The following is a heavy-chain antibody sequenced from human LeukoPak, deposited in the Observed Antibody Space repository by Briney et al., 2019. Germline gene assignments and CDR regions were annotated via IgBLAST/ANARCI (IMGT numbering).Heavy chain of an antibody. CDR2: INSDGSST. Sequence: PGGSLRLSCAASGFTFSSYWMHWVRQAPGKGLVWVSRINSDGSSTSYADSVKGRSTISRDNAKNTLYLQMNSLRAEDTAVYYCARYDHCSSTSCYPRYYYYMDVWGKGTTVTVSS. J-gene: IGHJ6*03. CDR1: GFTFSSYW. D-gene: IGHD2-2*01. CDR3: ARYDHCSSTSCYPRYYYYMDV. V-gene: IGHV3-74*01.